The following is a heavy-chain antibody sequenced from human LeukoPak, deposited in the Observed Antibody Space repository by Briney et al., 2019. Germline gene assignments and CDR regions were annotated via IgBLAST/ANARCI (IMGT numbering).Heavy chain of an antibody. Sequence: GGSLRLSCAASGFTFSSYSMKWVRQATGKGLEWVSSISSSSSYIYYADSVKGRFTISRDNAKNSLYLQMNSLRAEDTTVYYCARDWDYDILTGLYKEGGFDYWGQGTLVTVSS. CDR2: ISSSSSYI. CDR3: ARDWDYDILTGLYKEGGFDY. J-gene: IGHJ4*02. CDR1: GFTFSSYS. V-gene: IGHV3-21*01. D-gene: IGHD3-9*01.